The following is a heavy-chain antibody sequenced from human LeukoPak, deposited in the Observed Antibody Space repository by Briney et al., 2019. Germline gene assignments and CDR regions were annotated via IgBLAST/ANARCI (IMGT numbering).Heavy chain of an antibody. V-gene: IGHV4-39*07. CDR3: ARENYYNASGVTDY. CDR2: IYYSGSA. CDR1: GGSISSSSYY. D-gene: IGHD2-8*02. J-gene: IGHJ4*02. Sequence: SETLSLTCTVSGGSISSSSYYWGWIRQPPGKGLEWLGSIYYSGSAYYNPSLTGRVTISIDTSKKQFSLKLSSVTAADTAVYYCARENYYNASGVTDYWGQGTLVTVSS.